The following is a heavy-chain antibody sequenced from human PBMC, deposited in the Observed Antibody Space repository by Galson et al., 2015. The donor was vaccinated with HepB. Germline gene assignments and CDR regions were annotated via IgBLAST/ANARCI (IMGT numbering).Heavy chain of an antibody. CDR3: ATFSFRGDGSYYYFNY. J-gene: IGHJ4*02. CDR2: FDPEDGET. V-gene: IGHV1-24*01. Sequence: SCKVSGYTLTELSMHWVRQAPGKGLEWMGGFDPEDGETIYAQKFQGRVTMTEDTSTDTAYMELSSLRSEDTAVYYCATFSFRGDGSYYYFNYWAREPWSPSPQ. D-gene: IGHD1-26*01. CDR1: GYTLTELS.